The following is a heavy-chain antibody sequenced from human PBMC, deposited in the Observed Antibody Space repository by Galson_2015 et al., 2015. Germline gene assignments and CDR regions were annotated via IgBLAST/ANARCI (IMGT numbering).Heavy chain of an antibody. D-gene: IGHD7-27*01. CDR2: IGSGGDT. V-gene: IGHV3-13*01. CDR1: GFSFSNYD. CDR3: ARTKLGVYWYFDL. Sequence: SLRLSCAASGFSFSNYDMHWVRQAPGKGLEWVSGIGSGGDTYYPDSVKGRSTISRENAKKSFYLQMNSLRAGDTALYYCARTKLGVYWYFDLWGRGTVVAVSS. J-gene: IGHJ2*01.